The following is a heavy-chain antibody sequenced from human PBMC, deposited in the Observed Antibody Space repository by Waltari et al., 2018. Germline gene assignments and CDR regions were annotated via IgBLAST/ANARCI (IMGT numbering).Heavy chain of an antibody. CDR2: ISWNSGSI. CDR1: GFTFDDYA. Sequence: EVQLVESGGGLVQPGRSLRLSCAASGFTFDDYAMHWVRQAPGKGLEWVSGISWNSGSIGYADSVKGRFTISRDNAKNSLYLQMNSLRAEDTALYYCAKDTLLWFGELSPLDVWGQGTTVTVSS. CDR3: AKDTLLWFGELSPLDV. D-gene: IGHD3-10*01. J-gene: IGHJ6*02. V-gene: IGHV3-9*01.